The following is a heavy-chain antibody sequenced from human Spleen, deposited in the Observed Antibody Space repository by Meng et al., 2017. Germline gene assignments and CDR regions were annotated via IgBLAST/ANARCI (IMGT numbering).Heavy chain of an antibody. D-gene: IGHD4-17*01. CDR2: INHRGST. J-gene: IGHJ4*02. V-gene: IGHV4-34*01. Sequence: QLQQWGAGLLKPSDALSLTCAVSGGSFSDYYWTWIRQPPGKGLEWVGEINHRGSTNYNASLNSRVTISVDTSKNQSSLKLTSVTAADTAVYYCARTNGDYLPVNYWGQGTLVTVSS. CDR3: ARTNGDYLPVNY. CDR1: GGSFSDYY.